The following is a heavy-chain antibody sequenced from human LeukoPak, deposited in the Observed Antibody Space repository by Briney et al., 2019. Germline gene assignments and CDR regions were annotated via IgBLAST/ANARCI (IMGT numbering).Heavy chain of an antibody. V-gene: IGHV3-23*01. D-gene: IGHD3-10*01. Sequence: GGSLRLSCAASGFTFSSYAMSWVRQAPGKGLEWVSAISGSGGSTYYADSVKGRFTISRDNSKNTLYLQMNSLRAEDTAVYYCAKKGNFYYGSGIDYWGQGTLVTVSS. CDR1: GFTFSSYA. CDR3: AKKGNFYYGSGIDY. CDR2: ISGSGGST. J-gene: IGHJ4*02.